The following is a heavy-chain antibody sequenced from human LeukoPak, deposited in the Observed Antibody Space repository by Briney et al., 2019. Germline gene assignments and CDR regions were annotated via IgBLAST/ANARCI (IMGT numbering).Heavy chain of an antibody. D-gene: IGHD5/OR15-5a*01. CDR1: GGTFSSYA. V-gene: IGHV1-69*05. CDR3: ARDSDHSTSGYYYMDV. Sequence: ASVKLSCKASGGTFSSYAISWVRQAPGQGLEWMGGIIPIFGTANYAQKFQGRVTITTDESTSTAYMELSSLRSEDTAVYYCARDSDHSTSGYYYMDVWGKGTTVTVSS. J-gene: IGHJ6*03. CDR2: IIPIFGTA.